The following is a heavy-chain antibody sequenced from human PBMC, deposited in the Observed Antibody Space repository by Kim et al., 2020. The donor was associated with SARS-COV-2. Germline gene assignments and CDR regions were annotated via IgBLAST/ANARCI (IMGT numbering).Heavy chain of an antibody. V-gene: IGHV1-69*13. CDR1: GGTFSSYA. J-gene: IGHJ6*02. CDR2: IIPIFGTT. Sequence: SVKVSCKASGGTFSSYAISWVRQAPGQGLEWMGGIIPIFGTTNYAQKFQGRVTITADESTSTAYMELSSLRSEDTAVYYCADSRLGWELLRPKDYYYYGMDVWGQGTTVTVSS. D-gene: IGHD1-26*01. CDR3: ADSRLGWELLRPKDYYYYGMDV.